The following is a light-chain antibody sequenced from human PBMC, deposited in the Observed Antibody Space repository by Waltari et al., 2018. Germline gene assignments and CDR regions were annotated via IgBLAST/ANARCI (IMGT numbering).Light chain of an antibody. Sequence: DIQMTQSPSSLSASVGDRVTITCRASQSISSYLNWYQQKPGKAPKLLIYAASSLQSGVPSRFRWIGSGTDFTLDISSLQPEDFATYYCQQSYSTPLYSFGQGTKLEIK. CDR2: AAS. V-gene: IGKV1-39*01. CDR1: QSISSY. CDR3: QQSYSTPLYS. J-gene: IGKJ2*03.